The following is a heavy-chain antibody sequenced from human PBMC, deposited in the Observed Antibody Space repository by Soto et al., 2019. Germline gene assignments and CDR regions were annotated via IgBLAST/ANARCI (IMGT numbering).Heavy chain of an antibody. CDR1: GYSFTSYW. CDR3: ASTHYFCSGGSCYLGYFDY. J-gene: IGHJ4*02. D-gene: IGHD2-15*01. Sequence: GESLKISCKGSGYSFTSYWIGWVRQMPGKGLEWMGIIYPGDSDTRYSPSFQGQVTISADKSISTAYLQWSSLKASDTAMYYCASTHYFCSGGSCYLGYFDYWGQGTLVTVSS. V-gene: IGHV5-51*01. CDR2: IYPGDSDT.